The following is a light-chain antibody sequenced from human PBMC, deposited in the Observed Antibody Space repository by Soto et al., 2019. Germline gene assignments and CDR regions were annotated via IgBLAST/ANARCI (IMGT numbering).Light chain of an antibody. CDR2: GAS. CDR1: QSVRRN. CDR3: QQYNNWPLT. Sequence: EIVMTQSPATLSVSPGERATLSCRASQSVRRNLAWYQQKPGQAPGLLIHGASNRATGVPARFSGSGSGTEFTLTISSLQSEDFAVYICQQYNNWPLTFGGGTKVEIK. V-gene: IGKV3-15*01. J-gene: IGKJ4*01.